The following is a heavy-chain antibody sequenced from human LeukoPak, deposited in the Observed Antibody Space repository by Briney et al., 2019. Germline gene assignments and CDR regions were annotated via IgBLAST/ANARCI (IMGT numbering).Heavy chain of an antibody. CDR2: IYYSGST. D-gene: IGHD5-24*01. Sequence: PSETLSLTCTVSGGSISSYYWSWIRQPPGKGLERLGYIYYSGSTNYNPSLKSRVTISVDTSKNQFSLKLSSVTAADTAVYYCARGLLDGYTHPAAFDIWGQGTMVTVSS. CDR1: GGSISSYY. V-gene: IGHV4-59*01. J-gene: IGHJ3*02. CDR3: ARGLLDGYTHPAAFDI.